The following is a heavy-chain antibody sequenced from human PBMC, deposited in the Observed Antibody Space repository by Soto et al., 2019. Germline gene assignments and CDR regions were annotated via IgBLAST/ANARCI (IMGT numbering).Heavy chain of an antibody. CDR2: INHSGST. CDR3: ARVPRDFWRGYYYMDV. Sequence: SETLSLTCAVYGGSFSGYYWSWIRQPPGEGLEWIGEINHSGSTNYNPSLKSRVTISVDTSKNQFSLKLSSVTAADTAVYYCARVPRDFWRGYYYMDVWGKGTTVTVSS. V-gene: IGHV4-34*01. CDR1: GGSFSGYY. J-gene: IGHJ6*03. D-gene: IGHD3-3*01.